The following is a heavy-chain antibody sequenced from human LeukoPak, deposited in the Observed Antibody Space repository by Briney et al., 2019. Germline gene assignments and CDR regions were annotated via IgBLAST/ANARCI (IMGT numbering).Heavy chain of an antibody. D-gene: IGHD3-16*02. J-gene: IGHJ6*03. CDR1: GGSISSYY. CDR2: IYYSGST. V-gene: IGHV4-59*01. CDR3: ARPSSYYYYMDV. Sequence: SETLSLTCTVSGGSISSYYWSWIRQPPGKGLEWIGYIYYSGSTNYNPSLKSRVTISVDTSKNQFSLKLSSVTAADTAAYYCARPSSYYYYMDVWGKGTTVTVSS.